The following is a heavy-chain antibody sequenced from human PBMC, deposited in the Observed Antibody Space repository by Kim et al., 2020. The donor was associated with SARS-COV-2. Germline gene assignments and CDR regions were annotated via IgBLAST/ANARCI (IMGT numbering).Heavy chain of an antibody. CDR3: AREVYYDSSGYSN. V-gene: IGHV4-59*01. Sequence: SPSLTGRVTISVDTSKNRFSLKLSSVTAADTAVYYCAREVYYDSSGYSNWGQGTLVTVSS. D-gene: IGHD3-22*01. J-gene: IGHJ4*02.